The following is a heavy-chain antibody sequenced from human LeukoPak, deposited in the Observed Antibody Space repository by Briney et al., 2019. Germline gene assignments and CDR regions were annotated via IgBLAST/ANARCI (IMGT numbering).Heavy chain of an antibody. V-gene: IGHV4-34*01. J-gene: IGHJ3*02. CDR1: GGSLRNYH. CDR3: ARSGPVAGRPDAFDI. Sequence: SETLSLTCAVYGGSLRNYHWSLIRQPPGKGLEWIGEINHSGSTNYNPSLKSRVTMSVDTSNNQFSLKLSSVTAADTAVYYCARSGPVAGRPDAFDIWGQGTMVTVSS. CDR2: INHSGST. D-gene: IGHD2-2*01.